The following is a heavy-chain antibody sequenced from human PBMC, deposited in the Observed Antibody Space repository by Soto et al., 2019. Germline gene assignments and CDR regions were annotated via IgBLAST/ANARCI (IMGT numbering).Heavy chain of an antibody. J-gene: IGHJ6*02. CDR1: GGTFSSYA. CDR2: IIPIFGTA. V-gene: IGHV1-69*06. CDR3: ATDSSSYYYYGMDV. Sequence: SVKVSCKASGGTFSSYAISWVRQAPGQGLEWMGGIIPIFGTANHAQKFQGRVTITADKSTSTAYMELSSLRSEDTAVYYCATDSSSYYYYGMDVWGQGTTVTVSS. D-gene: IGHD6-19*01.